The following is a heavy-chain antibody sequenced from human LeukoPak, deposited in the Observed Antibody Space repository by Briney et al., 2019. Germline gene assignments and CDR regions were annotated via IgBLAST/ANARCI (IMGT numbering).Heavy chain of an antibody. D-gene: IGHD6-19*01. CDR2: INHSGST. J-gene: IGHJ5*02. Sequence: SETLSLTCAVYGGSFSGYYWSWIRQPPGKGPEWIGEINHSGSTNYNPSLKSRVTISVDTSKNQFSLKLSSVTAADTAVYYCARGQGAGTGSRWFDPWGQGTLVTVSS. CDR1: GGSFSGYY. V-gene: IGHV4-34*01. CDR3: ARGQGAGTGSRWFDP.